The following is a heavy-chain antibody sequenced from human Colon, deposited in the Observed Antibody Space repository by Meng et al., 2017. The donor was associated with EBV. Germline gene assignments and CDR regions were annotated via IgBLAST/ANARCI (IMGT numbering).Heavy chain of an antibody. Sequence: QVQLQESGPGLVKPSQTLSLTCTVSGGSISSGGYYWSWIRQHPGKGLEWIGYIYYSGSTYYNPSLKSRVTISIDTSKNQFSLKLSSVTAADTAVYYCARGPSRWLQFSIDYWGQGTLVTVSS. D-gene: IGHD5-24*01. V-gene: IGHV4-31*03. J-gene: IGHJ4*02. CDR3: ARGPSRWLQFSIDY. CDR2: IYYSGST. CDR1: GGSISSGGYY.